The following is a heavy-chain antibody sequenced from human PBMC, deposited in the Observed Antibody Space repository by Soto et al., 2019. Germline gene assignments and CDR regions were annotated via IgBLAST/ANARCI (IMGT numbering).Heavy chain of an antibody. Sequence: QVQLQESGPGLVKPSETLSLTCTVSGGSVSSGSYYWSWIRQPPGKGLEWIGYIYYSGSTNYNPSLKSRVTISVDTSKNQFSLKLSSVTAADTAVYYCANLRGVIDYWGQGTLVTVSS. V-gene: IGHV4-61*01. CDR2: IYYSGST. J-gene: IGHJ4*02. D-gene: IGHD3-16*01. CDR1: GGSVSSGSYY. CDR3: ANLRGVIDY.